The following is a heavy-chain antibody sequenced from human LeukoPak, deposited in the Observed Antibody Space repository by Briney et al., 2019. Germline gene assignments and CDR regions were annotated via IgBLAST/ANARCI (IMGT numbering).Heavy chain of an antibody. CDR2: INDSGST. J-gene: IGHJ4*02. CDR3: ARADSSGYYYFFFDY. V-gene: IGHV4-34*01. Sequence: PSETLSLTCAVYGGSFSGFYWSWIRQPPGKGLEWIGEINDSGSTNYNPSLKSRVTLSVDTSKNQFSLKLSSVTAADTAVYYCARADSSGYYYFFFDYWGQGTLVTVYS. CDR1: GGSFSGFY. D-gene: IGHD3-22*01.